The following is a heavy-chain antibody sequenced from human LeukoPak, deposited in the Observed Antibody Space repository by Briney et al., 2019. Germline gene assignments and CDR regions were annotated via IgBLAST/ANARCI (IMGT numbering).Heavy chain of an antibody. CDR2: INHSGST. CDR3: AVRDYYDSSGYPY. D-gene: IGHD3-22*01. J-gene: IGHJ4*02. CDR1: GGSFSGYY. Sequence: PSETLSLTCAVYGGSFSGYYWTWIRQPPGKGLEWIGEINHSGSTNYNPSLKSRVTISVDTSKNQFSLKLSSVTAADTAVYYCAVRDYYDSSGYPYWGQGTLVTVSS. V-gene: IGHV4-34*01.